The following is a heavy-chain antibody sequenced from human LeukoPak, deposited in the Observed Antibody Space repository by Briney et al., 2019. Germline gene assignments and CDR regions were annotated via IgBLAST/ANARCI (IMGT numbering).Heavy chain of an antibody. CDR3: ARHGIPKAAHNWFDP. D-gene: IGHD6-6*01. V-gene: IGHV5-10-1*01. CDR1: GYRFTSYW. Sequence: GASLLISCRGAGYRFTSYWLSWVRQIPGQGLEWGGRIDPSDSYTNYSRSLQGHVTISADKSISTAYLQWSSLKASDTAMYYCARHGIPKAAHNWFDPWGQGTLVTVSS. CDR2: IDPSDSYT. J-gene: IGHJ5*02.